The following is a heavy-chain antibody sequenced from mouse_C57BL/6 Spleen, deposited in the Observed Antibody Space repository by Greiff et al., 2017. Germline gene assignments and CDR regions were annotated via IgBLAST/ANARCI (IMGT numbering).Heavy chain of an antibody. CDR3: ARGNWDEDWCAD. J-gene: IGHJ3*01. V-gene: IGHV1-53*01. CDR1: GYTFTSYW. Sequence: QVQLQQPGTELVKPGASVKLSCKASGYTFTSYWMHWVKPRPGQGLEWIGNINPSNGGTNYNEKLQSKATLTVDKSSSTAYMQLSSLTSEDSAVYYCARGNWDEDWCADWGQGTLVTVSS. CDR2: INPSNGGT. D-gene: IGHD4-1*01.